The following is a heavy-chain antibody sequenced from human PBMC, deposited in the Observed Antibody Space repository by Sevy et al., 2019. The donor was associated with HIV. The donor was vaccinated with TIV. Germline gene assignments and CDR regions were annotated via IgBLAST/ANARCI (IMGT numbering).Heavy chain of an antibody. CDR1: GFTFSKYS. Sequence: GGSLRLSCAASGFTFSKYSMSWVRQPPGKGLEWVSTLSFGCGEINYADSVKGRFTMSRNNSKASVYLQMNNLRPEDTAVYYCAREGCTKPHDYWGQGTLATVSS. CDR3: AREGCTKPHDY. J-gene: IGHJ4*02. V-gene: IGHV3-23*01. CDR2: LSFGCGEI. D-gene: IGHD2-8*01.